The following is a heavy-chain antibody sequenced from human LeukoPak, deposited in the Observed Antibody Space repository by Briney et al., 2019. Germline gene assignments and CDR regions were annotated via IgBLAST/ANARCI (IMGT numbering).Heavy chain of an antibody. J-gene: IGHJ4*02. V-gene: IGHV4-30-4*01. CDR3: ARDPYYYDSSGGG. Sequence: WIRQPPGKGLEWIGYIYYSGSTYYNPSLKSRVTISVDTSKNQFSLKLSSVTAADTAVYYCARDPYYYDSSGGGWGQGTLVTVSS. CDR2: IYYSGST. D-gene: IGHD3-22*01.